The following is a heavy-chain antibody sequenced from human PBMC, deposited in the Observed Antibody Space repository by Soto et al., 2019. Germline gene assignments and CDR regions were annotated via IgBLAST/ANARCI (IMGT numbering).Heavy chain of an antibody. CDR2: ISYDGSNK. CDR1: GFTFSNYA. V-gene: IGHV3-30-3*01. CDR3: ARAGFNYYFDY. J-gene: IGHJ4*02. Sequence: QVQVVESGGGVVQPGRSLRLSCAASGFTFSNYAMHWVRQAPGKGLEWVAVISYDGSNKCYADSVKGRLTISRDNSKNTVYLQLNSLRAEDTSVYFCARAGFNYYFDYWGLGSLVTVSS.